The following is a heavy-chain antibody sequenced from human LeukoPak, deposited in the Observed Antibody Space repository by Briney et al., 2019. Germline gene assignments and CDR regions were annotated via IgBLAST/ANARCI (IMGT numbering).Heavy chain of an antibody. D-gene: IGHD3/OR15-3a*01. CDR1: GYTFSSYY. V-gene: IGHV1-46*01. J-gene: IGHJ3*02. Sequence: ASVKVSCKASGYTFSSYYMHWVRQAPGQGLEWMGIINPSGDGTSYAQKFQGRVTMTRDTSTSTVYMELSSLRSEDTAMYYCARFRTGRAFDIWGQGTMVTVSS. CDR2: INPSGDGT. CDR3: ARFRTGRAFDI.